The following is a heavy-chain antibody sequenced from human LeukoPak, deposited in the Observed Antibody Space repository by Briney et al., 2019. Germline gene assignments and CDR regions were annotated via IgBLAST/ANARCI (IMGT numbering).Heavy chain of an antibody. V-gene: IGHV3-66*01. Sequence: HTGGSLRLSCAASGFTVSSNFMTWVRQAPGKGLEWVSVIYSGGSTYYADSVKDRFTISRDNSKNMLYLQVNSLRAEDTAVYYCSRGFWGQGTLVTVSS. J-gene: IGHJ4*02. CDR1: GFTVSSNF. CDR2: IYSGGST. CDR3: SRGF.